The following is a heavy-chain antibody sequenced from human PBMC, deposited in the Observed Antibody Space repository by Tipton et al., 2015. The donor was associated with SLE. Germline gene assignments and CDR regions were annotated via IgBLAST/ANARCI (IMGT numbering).Heavy chain of an antibody. V-gene: IGHV1-46*01. D-gene: IGHD3-3*01. CDR2: INPSGGST. Sequence: QLVQSGAEVKKPGASVKVSCKASGYTFTSYYMHWVRQAPGQGLEWMGIINPSGGSTSYAQKFQGRVTMTRDTSTSTVYMELSSLRSEDTAVYYCARGGRGYDFWSPFDYWGQGTLVTVSS. J-gene: IGHJ4*02. CDR3: ARGGRGYDFWSPFDY. CDR1: GYTFTSYY.